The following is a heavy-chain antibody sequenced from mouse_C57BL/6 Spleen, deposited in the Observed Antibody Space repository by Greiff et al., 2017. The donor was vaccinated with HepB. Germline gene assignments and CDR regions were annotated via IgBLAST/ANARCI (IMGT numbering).Heavy chain of an antibody. CDR3: ARSYDYALDY. CDR2: IDPSDSYT. D-gene: IGHD2-4*01. Sequence: QVHVKQPGAELVMPGASVKLSCKASGYTFTSYWMHWVKQRPGQGLEWIGEIDPSDSYTNYNQKFKGKSTLTVDKSSSTAYMQLSSLTSEDSAVYYCARSYDYALDYWGQGTTLTVSS. V-gene: IGHV1-69*01. J-gene: IGHJ2*01. CDR1: GYTFTSYW.